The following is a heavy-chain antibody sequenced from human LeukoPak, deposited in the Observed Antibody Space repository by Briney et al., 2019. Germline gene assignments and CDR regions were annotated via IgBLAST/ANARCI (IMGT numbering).Heavy chain of an antibody. CDR3: ARDNEYCTGGTCRLDY. D-gene: IGHD2-15*01. J-gene: IGHJ4*02. Sequence: GGSLRLSCASSGFTFSFYCMHWVRQAPGKGLVWVSRINNDGSSTSYAGSVKGRFTISRDNAKNTLYLQMNSLRAEDTAVYYCARDNEYCTGGTCRLDYWGQGALVTVSS. CDR1: GFTFSFYC. CDR2: INNDGSST. V-gene: IGHV3-74*01.